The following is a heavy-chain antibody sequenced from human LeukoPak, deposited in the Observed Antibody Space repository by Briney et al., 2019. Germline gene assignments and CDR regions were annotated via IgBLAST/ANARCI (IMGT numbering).Heavy chain of an antibody. V-gene: IGHV3-23*01. J-gene: IGHJ4*02. CDR3: AKDRAGYSGGRGLDY. Sequence: GGCLRLSCAASGFTFSSYGMHWVRQAPGKGLEWVSGISDSGDIRYYADSVKGRFTISRDNSKNTLYLQMNSLRAEDTAVYYCAKDRAGYSGGRGLDYWGQGTVVTVSS. CDR2: ISDSGDIR. CDR1: GFTFSSYG. D-gene: IGHD5-12*01.